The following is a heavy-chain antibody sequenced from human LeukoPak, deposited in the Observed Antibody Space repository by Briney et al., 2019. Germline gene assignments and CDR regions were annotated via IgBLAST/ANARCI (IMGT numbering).Heavy chain of an antibody. V-gene: IGHV3-30*02. CDR2: IRYSETET. CDR1: RFIFTSYD. CDR3: AKTPPRYYVKGSYPDY. Sequence: GGSLRLSCATSRFIFTSYDMHWFRPAPGKGLEWVAFIRYSETETHYADSVKGRFTISRDNSKDTLYLQMNSLQAEDTAVYYCAKTPPRYYVKGSYPDYWGQGTLVIVSS. J-gene: IGHJ4*02. D-gene: IGHD3-10*02.